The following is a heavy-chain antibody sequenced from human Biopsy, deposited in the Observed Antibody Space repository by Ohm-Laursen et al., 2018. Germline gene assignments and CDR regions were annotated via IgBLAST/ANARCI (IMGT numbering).Heavy chain of an antibody. CDR2: TYYSGTT. V-gene: IGHV4-59*01. CDR3: ARDDAVTVIRGLYY. D-gene: IGHD2-21*02. Sequence: PSETLSLTCTVSGGSISSYYWNWIRQPPGKGLEWIGYTYYSGTTDYSSSLKSRVTISIDKSKNQFFLKLSSVTAEDTAVYYCARDDAVTVIRGLYYWGQGALVTVSS. J-gene: IGHJ4*02. CDR1: GGSISSYY.